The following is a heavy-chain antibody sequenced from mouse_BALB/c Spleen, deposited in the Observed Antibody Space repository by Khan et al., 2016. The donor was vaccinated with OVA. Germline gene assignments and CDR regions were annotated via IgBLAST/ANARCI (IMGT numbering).Heavy chain of an antibody. V-gene: IGHV3-2*02. CDR1: GYSITRDYA. D-gene: IGHD4-1*01. Sequence: EVQLQESGPGLVKPSQSLSLTCTVTGYSITRDYAWNWIRQFPGNKLEWMGYISNSGSTTYNPYLKSRISITRDTSKNRSLLQLYSVTTEDTATYYCSSELGRYYAMDYWGQGTSVTVSS. CDR2: ISNSGST. CDR3: SSELGRYYAMDY. J-gene: IGHJ4*01.